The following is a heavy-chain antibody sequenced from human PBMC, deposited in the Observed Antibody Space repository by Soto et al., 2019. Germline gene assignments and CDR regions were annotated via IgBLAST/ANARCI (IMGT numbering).Heavy chain of an antibody. V-gene: IGHV3-23*01. J-gene: IGHJ4*02. Sequence: EVQLLESGGGLVQPGGTLRLSCAASGFTFSTYAMTWVRQAPGKGLXXXSAISASGGSTSYADSVKGRFTISRDNSKNTVYLQMNSLRAEDTAVYYCATPIGKEHCSGGACYSGGDYWGQGTLVTVSS. CDR2: ISASGGST. CDR3: ATPIGKEHCSGGACYSGGDY. D-gene: IGHD2-15*01. CDR1: GFTFSTYA.